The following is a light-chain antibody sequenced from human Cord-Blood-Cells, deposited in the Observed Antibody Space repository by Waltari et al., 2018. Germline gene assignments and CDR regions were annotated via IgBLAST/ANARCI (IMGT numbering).Light chain of an antibody. Sequence: DIVMTQSPDSLAVSLAERATINCKSTQSVLYSSNNNNYLAWYQQKPGQPPKLLIYWASTRESGVPDRYSSSGSGTDFTLTISGLQAGEFAVYYCQQYYSTPWTFGQGTKVEIK. V-gene: IGKV4-1*01. J-gene: IGKJ1*01. CDR1: QSVLYSSNNNNY. CDR2: WAS. CDR3: QQYYSTPWT.